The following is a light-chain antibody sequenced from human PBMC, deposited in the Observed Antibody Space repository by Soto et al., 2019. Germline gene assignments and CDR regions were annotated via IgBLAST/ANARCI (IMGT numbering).Light chain of an antibody. Sequence: LLTQSPATLSLSPGESATLSCRASQTVSSQLAWYQQKPGQAPRLLIYDASKRATGVPGRFSGSGSGTDFTLTISSLEHDDFGVYYCQQYNNWPRTFGQGTKVDIK. CDR2: DAS. CDR1: QTVSSQ. V-gene: IGKV3-11*01. CDR3: QQYNNWPRT. J-gene: IGKJ1*01.